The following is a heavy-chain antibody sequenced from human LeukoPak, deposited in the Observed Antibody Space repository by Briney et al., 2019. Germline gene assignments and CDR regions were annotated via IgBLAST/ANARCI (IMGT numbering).Heavy chain of an antibody. D-gene: IGHD5-12*01. J-gene: IGHJ6*02. V-gene: IGHV3-7*03. Sequence: GGSLRLSCAAYGFTFSSYWMSWVRQAPGKGLEWVANIKQDGSEKYHVDSVKGRFTVSRDNAKNSLYLQMNSLRAEDTAVYYCARLRSGYDPHTLNYGMDVWGQGTTVTVSS. CDR3: ARLRSGYDPHTLNYGMDV. CDR1: GFTFSSYW. CDR2: IKQDGSEK.